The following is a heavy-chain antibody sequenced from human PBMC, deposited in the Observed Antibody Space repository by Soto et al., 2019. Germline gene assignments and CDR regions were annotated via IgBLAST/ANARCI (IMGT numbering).Heavy chain of an antibody. D-gene: IGHD3-16*01. J-gene: IGHJ4*02. V-gene: IGHV4-61*01. Sequence: QVQLQESGPGLVKPSETLSLTCTVSGGSVSSGSYYWSWIRQPPGKGLEWIGYIYYSGSTNYNPSLKSRVTISVDTSKNQFSLKLSSVTAADTAVYYCAGELTYDYVWGDRGFDYWGQGTLVTVSS. CDR3: AGELTYDYVWGDRGFDY. CDR1: GGSVSSGSYY. CDR2: IYYSGST.